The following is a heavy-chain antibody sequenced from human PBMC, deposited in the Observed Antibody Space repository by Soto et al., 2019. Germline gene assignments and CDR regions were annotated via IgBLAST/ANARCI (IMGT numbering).Heavy chain of an antibody. Sequence: GASLKVSCKASGYTFTSYGISWVRQAPGQGLEWMGWISAYNGNTNYAQKLQGRVTMTTDTSTSTAYMELRSLRSDDTAVYYCAIDRWVNYRDYAPDYRGHGTLVTVYS. V-gene: IGHV1-18*01. CDR1: GYTFTSYG. J-gene: IGHJ4*01. D-gene: IGHD4-17*01. CDR3: AIDRWVNYRDYAPDY. CDR2: ISAYNGNT.